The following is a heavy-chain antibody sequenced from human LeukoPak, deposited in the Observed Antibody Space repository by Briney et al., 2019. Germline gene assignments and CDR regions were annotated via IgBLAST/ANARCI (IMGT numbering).Heavy chain of an antibody. J-gene: IGHJ6*02. CDR3: ARARITMVRGVIPRYYYGMDV. D-gene: IGHD3-10*01. Sequence: GGSLRLSCAASGFTFSSYWMSWVRQAPGKGLEWVANIKQDGSEKYYVDSVKGRVTISRDNAKNSLYLQMNSLRAEDTAVYYCARARITMVRGVIPRYYYGMDVWGQGTTVTVSS. CDR2: IKQDGSEK. CDR1: GFTFSSYW. V-gene: IGHV3-7*01.